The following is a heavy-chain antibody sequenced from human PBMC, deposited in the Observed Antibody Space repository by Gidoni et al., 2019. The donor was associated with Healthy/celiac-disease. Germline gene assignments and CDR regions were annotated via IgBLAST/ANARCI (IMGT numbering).Heavy chain of an antibody. D-gene: IGHD3-16*01. CDR3: AGIGDAFDI. Sequence: EVQLVESGGGLVQPGGSLRLSCAASGVTFSSYWMSWVRQAPGKGLEWVANRKQDGSEKYYVDSVKGRFTISRDNAKNSLYLQMNSLRAEDTAVYYCAGIGDAFDIWGQGTMVTVSS. V-gene: IGHV3-7*01. CDR1: GVTFSSYW. J-gene: IGHJ3*02. CDR2: RKQDGSEK.